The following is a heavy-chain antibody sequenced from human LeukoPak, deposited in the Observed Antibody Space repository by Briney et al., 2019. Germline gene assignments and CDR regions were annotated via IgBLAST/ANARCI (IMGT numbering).Heavy chain of an antibody. J-gene: IGHJ4*02. CDR2: ISAYNGNT. CDR3: ARFSYSSGWTKFDY. V-gene: IGHV1-18*01. Sequence: ASVKVSCKASGYTFTSYGISWVRQAPGQGLEWMGWISAYNGNTNYAQKLQGRVTMTTDTSTSTAYMELRGLRSDDTAVYYCARFSYSSGWTKFDYWGQGTLVTVSS. D-gene: IGHD6-19*01. CDR1: GYTFTSYG.